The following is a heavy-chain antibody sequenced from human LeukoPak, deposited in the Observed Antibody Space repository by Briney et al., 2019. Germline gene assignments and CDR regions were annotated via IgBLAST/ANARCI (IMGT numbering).Heavy chain of an antibody. CDR3: ARVTYSSSSYWYFDL. CDR2: IYYSGST. Sequence: SETLSLTCTVSGGSISSYYWSWIRQPPGKGLEWIGYIYYSGSTNYNPSLKSRVTISVDTSKNQFSLKLSSVTAADTAVYYCARVTYSSSSYWYFDLWGRGTLVTVSS. V-gene: IGHV4-59*01. J-gene: IGHJ2*01. CDR1: GGSISSYY. D-gene: IGHD6-6*01.